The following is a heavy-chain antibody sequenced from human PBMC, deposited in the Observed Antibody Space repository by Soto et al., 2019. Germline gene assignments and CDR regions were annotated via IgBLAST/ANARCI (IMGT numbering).Heavy chain of an antibody. CDR2: IWYDGSNK. J-gene: IGHJ4*02. V-gene: IGHV3-33*01. D-gene: IGHD3-10*01. CDR3: AATYYYGSGQLDY. Sequence: PGGSLRLSCAASGFTFSSYGMHWVRQAPGKGLEWVAVIWYDGSNKYYADSVKGRFTISRDNSKNTLYLQMNSLRAEDTAVYYCAATYYYGSGQLDYWGQGTLVTVSS. CDR1: GFTFSSYG.